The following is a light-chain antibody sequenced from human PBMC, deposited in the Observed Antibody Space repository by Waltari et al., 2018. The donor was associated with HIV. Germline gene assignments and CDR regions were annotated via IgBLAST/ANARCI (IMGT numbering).Light chain of an antibody. Sequence: DIVMTQSPLSLHVTSGEPASISCRASQSLLHSNGYNYLDWYLQKPGQSPQLLIYLGSNRASGVPDRFSGSGSGTDFTLKISRVEAEDVGVYYCMQALQTRTFGQGTKLEIK. CDR1: QSLLHSNGYNY. J-gene: IGKJ2*01. V-gene: IGKV2-28*01. CDR2: LGS. CDR3: MQALQTRT.